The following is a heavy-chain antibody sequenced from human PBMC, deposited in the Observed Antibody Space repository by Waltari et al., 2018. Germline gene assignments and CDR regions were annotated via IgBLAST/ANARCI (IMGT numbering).Heavy chain of an antibody. Sequence: EVQLVESGGGLVQPGGSLRLSCAASGFTFSSQWLHWFHQVPGKGLVWVSRIHSDGGSTNYADSVKGRFTISRDNAKNTLYLQMNSLRAEDTAVYYCASCSSTSCRGWGQGTLVTVSS. V-gene: IGHV3-74*01. J-gene: IGHJ4*02. CDR1: GFTFSSQW. CDR3: ASCSSTSCRG. CDR2: IHSDGGST. D-gene: IGHD2-2*01.